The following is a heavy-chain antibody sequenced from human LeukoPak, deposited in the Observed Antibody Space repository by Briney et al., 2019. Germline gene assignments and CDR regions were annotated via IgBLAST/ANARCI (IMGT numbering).Heavy chain of an antibody. CDR1: AYSISSGYY. V-gene: IGHV4-38-2*01. D-gene: IGHD3-3*01. CDR2: IYHSGST. J-gene: IGHJ4*02. Sequence: PSETLSFTCAVSAYSISSGYYWGWIRQPPGKGLEWIGSIYHSGSTSYNPSLKSRVTISVDTSKNQFSLTLSSVTAADTAVYYCARPGVGYWGQGTLVTVSS. CDR3: ARPGVGY.